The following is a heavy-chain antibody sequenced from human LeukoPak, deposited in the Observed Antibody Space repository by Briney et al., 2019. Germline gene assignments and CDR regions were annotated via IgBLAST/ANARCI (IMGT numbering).Heavy chain of an antibody. CDR2: ISYSGST. CDR3: ARLTDF. J-gene: IGHJ4*02. V-gene: IGHV4-39*01. CDR1: GGSIIISYYY. Sequence: PSETLSLTCTVSGGSIIISYYYWGWIRQSPGKGLECIGKISYSGSTYYNPSLRSRVHMSVDTSTNQFSLKLSSVTAADTAVYYGARLTDFWGQGILVTVST.